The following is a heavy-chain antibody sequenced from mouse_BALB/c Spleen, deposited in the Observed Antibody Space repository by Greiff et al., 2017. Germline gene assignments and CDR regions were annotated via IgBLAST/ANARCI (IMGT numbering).Heavy chain of an antibody. D-gene: IGHD2-14*01. CDR3: ARPDYRYDGGGVFAY. CDR2: INTSTGYT. J-gene: IGHJ3*01. Sequence: VQLQESGAELVRPGSSVKISCKASGYAFSSYWMHWVNQRPGKGLEWIGYINTSTGYTEYKQKFKDKVTLTADKSSSTAYMQLSSLTSEDSAVYYCARPDYRYDGGGVFAYGGQGTLVTVSA. CDR1: GYAFSSYW. V-gene: IGHV1-4*01.